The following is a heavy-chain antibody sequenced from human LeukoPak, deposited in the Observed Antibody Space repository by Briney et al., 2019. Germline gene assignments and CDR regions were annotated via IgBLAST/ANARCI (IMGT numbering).Heavy chain of an antibody. CDR1: GGSFSGYY. D-gene: IGHD3-3*01. V-gene: IGHV4-34*01. J-gene: IGHJ3*02. Sequence: SQTLSLTCAVYGGSFSGYYWSWIRQPPGKGLEWIGEINHRGSTNYNPSLKSRVTISVDTSKNQFSLKLSSVTAADTAVYYCARAEPYYDFWSGYYSDAFDIWGQGTMVTVSS. CDR2: INHRGST. CDR3: ARAEPYYDFWSGYYSDAFDI.